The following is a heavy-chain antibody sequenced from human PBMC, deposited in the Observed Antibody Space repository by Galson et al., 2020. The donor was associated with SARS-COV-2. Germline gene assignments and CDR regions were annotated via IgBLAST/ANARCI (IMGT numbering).Heavy chain of an antibody. D-gene: IGHD1-26*01. J-gene: IGHJ4*02. CDR2: ISHSGST. CDR1: SGSGSHLY. CDR3: ARGLVGNDY. Sequence: SQASETLSLTCDVYSGSGSHLYWAWIRQSPGKGLEWIGEISHSGSTYYNPSLKSRVTISVDTSKNQFSLKLSSVTAADTAVYYCARGLVGNDYWGQGTLVTVSS. V-gene: IGHV4-34*01.